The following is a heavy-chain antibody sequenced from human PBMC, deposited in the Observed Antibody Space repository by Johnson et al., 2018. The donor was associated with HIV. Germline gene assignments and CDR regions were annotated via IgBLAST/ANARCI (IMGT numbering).Heavy chain of an antibody. CDR1: GFTVRSNY. Sequence: QMQLVESGGGVVQPGRSLRLSCAASGFTVRSNYMSWVRQAPGKGLEWVAVISYDGSNQYYADSVKGRFTISRDNSKNTLYLQMNSLRAEDTAVYYCARDPFRDAFDIWGQGTMVTVSS. J-gene: IGHJ3*02. CDR2: ISYDGSNQ. CDR3: ARDPFRDAFDI. V-gene: IGHV3-30*03.